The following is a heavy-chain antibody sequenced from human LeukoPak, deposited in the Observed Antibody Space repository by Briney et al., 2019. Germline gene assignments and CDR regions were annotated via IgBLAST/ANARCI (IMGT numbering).Heavy chain of an antibody. CDR2: ISCDGSNK. Sequence: PGGSLRLSCAASGFTFSSYAMHWVRQAPGKGLEWVAVISCDGSNKYYADSVKGRFTISRDNSKNTLYLQMNSLRAEDTAVYYCARDSYNWNDEGWFDPWGQGTLVTVSS. CDR3: ARDSYNWNDEGWFDP. D-gene: IGHD1-1*01. CDR1: GFTFSSYA. J-gene: IGHJ5*02. V-gene: IGHV3-30*04.